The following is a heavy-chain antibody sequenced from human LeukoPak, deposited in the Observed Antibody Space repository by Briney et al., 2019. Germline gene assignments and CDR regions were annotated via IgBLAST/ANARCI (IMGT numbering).Heavy chain of an antibody. V-gene: IGHV1-46*01. CDR2: INPSGGST. CDR3: ARDRKYYYDSSGYYDLIGDAFDI. Sequence: GASVKVSCKASGYTFTSYYMHWVRQAPGQGLEWMGIINPSGGSTSYAQKFQGRVTMTRDTSTSTVYMELSSLRSEDTAVYYCARDRKYYYDSSGYYDLIGDAFDIWGQGTMVTVSS. D-gene: IGHD3-22*01. CDR1: GYTFTSYY. J-gene: IGHJ3*02.